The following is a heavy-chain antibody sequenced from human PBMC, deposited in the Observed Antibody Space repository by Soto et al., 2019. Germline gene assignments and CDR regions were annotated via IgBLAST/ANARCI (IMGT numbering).Heavy chain of an antibody. D-gene: IGHD3-10*01. CDR2: ISAYNGNT. CDR3: ARDCLLWFGEVCREQVDY. J-gene: IGHJ4*02. V-gene: IGHV1-18*01. CDR1: GYTFTSYG. Sequence: ASVKVSCKASGYTFTSYGISWVRQAPGQGLEWMGWISAYNGNTNYAQKLQGRVTMTTDTSTSTAYMELRSLRSDDTAVYYCARDCLLWFGEVCREQVDYWGQGTLVTVSS.